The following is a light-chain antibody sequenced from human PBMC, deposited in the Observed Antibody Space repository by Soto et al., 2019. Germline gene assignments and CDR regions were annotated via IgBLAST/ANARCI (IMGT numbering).Light chain of an antibody. J-gene: IGKJ4*01. CDR3: QQRSNWLT. V-gene: IGKV1-39*01. CDR2: AAS. Sequence: DIQMTQSPSSLSTSVGDRVTITCRASQGISTFLNWYQQKPGKAPRLLIYAASRLQSGVPARFSGSGAETDFTLTITSLQPEDFAVYYCQQRSNWLTFGGGTKVEIK. CDR1: QGISTF.